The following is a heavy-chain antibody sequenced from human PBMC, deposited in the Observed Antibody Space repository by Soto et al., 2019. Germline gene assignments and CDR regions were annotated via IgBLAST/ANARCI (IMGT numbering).Heavy chain of an antibody. V-gene: IGHV3-11*06. CDR1: GFIFSDYH. CDR3: AGSFNRSGWDEL. Sequence: PGGSLRLSCVASGFIFSDYHLSLIRQAPGKGLEWVAYISDRGHDTNYTDSVKGRFTISRDNGRNSLYLQMNSLRAEDTGVYYCAGSFNRSGWDELWGQVTLVTVSS. J-gene: IGHJ4*02. D-gene: IGHD6-19*01. CDR2: ISDRGHDT.